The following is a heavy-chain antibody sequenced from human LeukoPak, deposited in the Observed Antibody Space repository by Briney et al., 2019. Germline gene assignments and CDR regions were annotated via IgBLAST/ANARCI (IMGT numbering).Heavy chain of an antibody. V-gene: IGHV1-2*02. Sequence: ASVKVSCKXSGYTFTGYYMHWVRQAPGQGLEWMGWINPNSGGTNYAQKFQGRVTMTRDTSISTAYMELSRLRSDDTAVYYCASTIFGVVITPGDYYYYMDVWGKGTTVTVSS. J-gene: IGHJ6*03. CDR2: INPNSGGT. D-gene: IGHD3-3*01. CDR3: ASTIFGVVITPGDYYYYMDV. CDR1: GYTFTGYY.